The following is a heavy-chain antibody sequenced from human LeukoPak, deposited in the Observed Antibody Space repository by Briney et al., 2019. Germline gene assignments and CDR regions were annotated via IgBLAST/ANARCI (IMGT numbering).Heavy chain of an antibody. Sequence: GSLRLSCAASGFTFNIYWMSWVRQAPGKGPEWVANIKEDGNEKYYVDSVRGRFTISRDNAKNSLFLQMNSLRAEDTAVYYCARVNAGDFYYGSGSYYSHFDYWGQGILVTVSS. CDR3: ARVNAGDFYYGSGSYYSHFDY. D-gene: IGHD3-10*01. CDR2: IKEDGNEK. J-gene: IGHJ4*02. V-gene: IGHV3-7*01. CDR1: GFTFNIYW.